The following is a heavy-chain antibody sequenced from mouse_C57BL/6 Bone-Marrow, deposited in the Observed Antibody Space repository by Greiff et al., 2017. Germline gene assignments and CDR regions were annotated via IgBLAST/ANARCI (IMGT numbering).Heavy chain of an antibody. CDR1: GFTFSSYG. CDR2: ISSGGSYT. CDR3: ARLHSSGYPWFAY. Sequence: EVQLVESGGDLVKPGGSLKLSCAASGFTFSSYGMSWVRQTPDKRLEWVATISSGGSYTYYPDSVKGRFTISRDNAKNTLYLQMSSLKSEDTAMYYCARLHSSGYPWFAYWGQGTLVTVSA. D-gene: IGHD3-2*02. V-gene: IGHV5-6*01. J-gene: IGHJ3*01.